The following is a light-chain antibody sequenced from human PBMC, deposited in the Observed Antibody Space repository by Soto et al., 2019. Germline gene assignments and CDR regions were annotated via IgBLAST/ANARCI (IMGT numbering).Light chain of an antibody. CDR2: GAS. V-gene: IGKV3-20*01. Sequence: EVVLTQSPGTLSLSPGERATLSCRASQSVRSNFLAWYQQKPGQAPRLLIYGASSRVTGIPDRFSGSASGTDFTLTISRLEPEDFAVYYCQQYGSSPLTFGRGTKVEIK. CDR1: QSVRSNF. J-gene: IGKJ4*01. CDR3: QQYGSSPLT.